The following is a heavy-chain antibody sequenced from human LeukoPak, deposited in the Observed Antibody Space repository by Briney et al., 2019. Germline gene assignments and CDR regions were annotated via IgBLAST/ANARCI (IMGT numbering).Heavy chain of an antibody. CDR3: ARERASNNHDNWFDP. Sequence: SKALSLTCAVYGASFNDYYWSWIRHSPTKGLEWIGEVNHSGSAKYNPSLKSRVTISADKSKNQFFLRLSPVAAADPGVYYCARERASNNHDNWFDPWGQGTLVTVSS. CDR2: VNHSGSA. V-gene: IGHV4-34*01. CDR1: GASFNDYY. J-gene: IGHJ5*02.